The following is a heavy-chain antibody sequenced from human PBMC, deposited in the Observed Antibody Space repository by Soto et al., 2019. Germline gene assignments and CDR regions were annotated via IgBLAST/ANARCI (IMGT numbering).Heavy chain of an antibody. Sequence: QVQLVQSGAEVKKPGSSVKVSCKASGGTFSSYTISWVRQAPGQGLEWMGRIIPILGIANYAQKFQGRVTITADKSTCTAYMGLSSLRSEDTAVYYCAGGYYYGSGGGSFDYWGQGTLVTVSS. CDR2: IIPILGIA. D-gene: IGHD3-10*01. CDR3: AGGYYYGSGGGSFDY. V-gene: IGHV1-69*02. J-gene: IGHJ4*02. CDR1: GGTFSSYT.